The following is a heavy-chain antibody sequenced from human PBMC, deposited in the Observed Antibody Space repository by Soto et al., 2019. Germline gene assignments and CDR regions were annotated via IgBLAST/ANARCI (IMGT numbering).Heavy chain of an antibody. D-gene: IGHD6-6*01. CDR2: IYPGDSDT. CDR3: ERKAWAAPQSPASPDY. J-gene: IGHJ4*02. CDR1: GYSFTSYW. V-gene: IGHV5-51*01. Sequence: GESLKISCKGSGYSFTSYWIGWVRQMPGKGLEWMGIIYPGDSDTRYSPSFQGQVTISADKSISTAYLQWSSLKASDTAMYYCERKAWAAPQSPASPDYWGQGTMVTVSS.